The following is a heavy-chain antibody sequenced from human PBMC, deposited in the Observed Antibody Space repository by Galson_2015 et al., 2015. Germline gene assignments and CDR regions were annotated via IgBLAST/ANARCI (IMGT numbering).Heavy chain of an antibody. J-gene: IGHJ4*02. CDR1: GFTFSSSA. V-gene: IGHV3-23*01. D-gene: IGHD2-21*02. CDR3: AKDRRAVVMSAIDY. Sequence: SLRLSCAASGFTFSSSAMNWVRPAPGKGLEWVSALSHTGSSIYYADSVKGRFTISRDNSKNTLYLHLNSLRADDTAVYYCAKDRRAVVMSAIDYWGQGTQVTVSS. CDR2: LSHTGSSI.